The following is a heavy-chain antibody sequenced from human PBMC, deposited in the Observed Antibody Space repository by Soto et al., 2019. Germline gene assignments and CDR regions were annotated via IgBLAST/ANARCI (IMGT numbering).Heavy chain of an antibody. CDR3: AKLEDYYVDY. J-gene: IGHJ4*02. CDR2: MNPNSGNT. CDR1: GYTFTSYD. V-gene: IGHV1-8*01. Sequence: ASVKVSCKASGYTFTSYDINWVRQATGQGLEWMGWMNPNSGNTGYAQKLQGRVTMTRNTSISTAYMELNSLRAEDTAVYYCAKLEDYYVDYWGQGTLVTVSS. D-gene: IGHD3-10*01.